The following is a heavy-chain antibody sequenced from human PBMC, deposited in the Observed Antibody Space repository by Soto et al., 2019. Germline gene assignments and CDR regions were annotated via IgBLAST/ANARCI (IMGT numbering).Heavy chain of an antibody. CDR3: ARDGIWFGPDEGWAIDY. CDR2: ISGSSSTT. Sequence: PGGSLRLSCIASGFTFRSYAMNWVRQAPGKGLEWVSVISGSSSTTYYADSVKGRFTISRDNSKNTLYLQMNSLRAEDTAEYYCARDGIWFGPDEGWAIDYWGQGTLVTVSS. CDR1: GFTFRSYA. J-gene: IGHJ4*02. V-gene: IGHV3-23*01. D-gene: IGHD3-10*01.